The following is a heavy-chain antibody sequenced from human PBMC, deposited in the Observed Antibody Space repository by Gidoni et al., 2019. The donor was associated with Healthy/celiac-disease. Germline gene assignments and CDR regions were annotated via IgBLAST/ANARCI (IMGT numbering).Heavy chain of an antibody. CDR3: AREALGPAQLAEAYYYYYYGMDV. D-gene: IGHD6-6*01. CDR1: GGSISSGSYY. Sequence: QVQLQESGPGLVKPSQTLSLTCTVSGGSISSGSYYWSWIRQPAGKGLEWIGRIYTSGSTNYNPSLKSRVTISVDTSKNQFSLKLSSVTAADTAVYYCAREALGPAQLAEAYYYYYYGMDVWGQGTTVTVSS. J-gene: IGHJ6*02. CDR2: IYTSGST. V-gene: IGHV4-61*02.